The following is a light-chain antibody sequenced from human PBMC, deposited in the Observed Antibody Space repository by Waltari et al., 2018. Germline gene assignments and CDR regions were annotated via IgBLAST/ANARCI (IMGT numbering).Light chain of an antibody. CDR3: SSYTSSSTWV. Sequence: QSALTQPASVSGSPGQSITISCTGTSSDVGGYNYVSWYQQHPGKAPRLLIYDVSKRPSGVSNRLSGAKSGNTASRTSSGLQAEDEADYYCSSYTSSSTWVFGGGTKLTVL. V-gene: IGLV2-14*01. CDR2: DVS. J-gene: IGLJ3*02. CDR1: SSDVGGYNY.